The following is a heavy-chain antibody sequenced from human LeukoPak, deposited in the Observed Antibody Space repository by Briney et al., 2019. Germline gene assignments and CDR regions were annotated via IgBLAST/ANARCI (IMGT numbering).Heavy chain of an antibody. CDR3: ARAGDYRSIYYYYGMDV. J-gene: IGHJ6*02. D-gene: IGHD4-17*01. CDR2: IWYDGSNK. Sequence: PGGSLRLSCAASGFTFSSYGMHWVRQAPGKGLEWVAVIWYDGSNKYYADSVKGRFTISRDNSKNTLYLQMNSLRAEDTAVYYCARAGDYRSIYYYYGMDVWGQGTTVTVSS. CDR1: GFTFSSYG. V-gene: IGHV3-33*01.